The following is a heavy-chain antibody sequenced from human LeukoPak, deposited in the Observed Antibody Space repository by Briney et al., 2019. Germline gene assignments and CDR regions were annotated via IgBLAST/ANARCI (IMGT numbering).Heavy chain of an antibody. CDR3: ARDTVVPAAIPFDY. D-gene: IGHD2-2*02. V-gene: IGHV4-30-2*01. CDR2: IYHSGST. Sequence: SETLSLTCAVSGGSISSGGYSWSWIRQPPGKGLEWIVYIYHSGSTYYNPSLKSRVTISVDRSKNQFSLKLSSVTAADTAVYYCARDTVVPAAIPFDYWGQGTLVTVSS. CDR1: GGSISSGGYS. J-gene: IGHJ4*02.